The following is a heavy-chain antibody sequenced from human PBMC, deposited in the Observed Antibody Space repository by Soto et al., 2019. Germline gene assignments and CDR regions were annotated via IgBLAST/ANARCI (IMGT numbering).Heavy chain of an antibody. CDR1: GYTFTSYG. J-gene: IGHJ6*02. CDR3: ARDTLYDIFTVLGYYYYGMDV. D-gene: IGHD3-9*01. V-gene: IGHV1-18*01. Sequence: QVQLVQSGAEVKKPGASVKVSCKASGYTFTSYGISWVRQAPGQGLEWMGWISAYNGNTNYAQKLQGRVTMTTDTSTSTAYMELRSLRSDDTAVYYCARDTLYDIFTVLGYYYYGMDVLVQGTTVTVSS. CDR2: ISAYNGNT.